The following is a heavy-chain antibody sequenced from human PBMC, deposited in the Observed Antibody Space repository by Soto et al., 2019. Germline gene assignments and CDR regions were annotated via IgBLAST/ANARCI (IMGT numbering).Heavy chain of an antibody. V-gene: IGHV1-69*13. D-gene: IGHD3-22*01. Sequence: SVQVSCKASGGTFSSYAISWVRQAPGQGLEWMGGIIPIFGTANYAQKFQGRVTITADESTSTAYMELSSLRSEDTAVYYCARGPGPYYDTSSYAPRVYWAQGTRVTVS. CDR1: GGTFSSYA. CDR2: IIPIFGTA. CDR3: ARGPGPYYDTSSYAPRVY. J-gene: IGHJ4*02.